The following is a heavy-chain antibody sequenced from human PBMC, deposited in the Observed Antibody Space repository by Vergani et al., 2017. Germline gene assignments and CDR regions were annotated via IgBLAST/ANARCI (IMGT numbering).Heavy chain of an antibody. Sequence: EGQLVESGGDWVQRGWSLRLSCAASVFISSSYCMSWVRQAPGKGLEWVSNGNEDGSEKYYVDSVRGRFTISRDNAKNSIYLQMNSLGAEDTAVYFCVRLRLIRRSSGNYGINNYHGMDVWGRGTTVVVS. CDR3: VRLRLIRRSSGNYGINNYHGMDV. V-gene: IGHV3-7*01. D-gene: IGHD3-10*01. J-gene: IGHJ6*02. CDR1: VFISSSYC. CDR2: GNEDGSEK.